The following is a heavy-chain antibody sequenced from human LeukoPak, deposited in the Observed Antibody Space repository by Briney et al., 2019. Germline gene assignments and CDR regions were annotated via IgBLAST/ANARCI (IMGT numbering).Heavy chain of an antibody. CDR1: GGSISSSSYY. CDR2: IYYSGST. D-gene: IGHD3-16*02. J-gene: IGHJ4*02. V-gene: IGHV4-39*01. CDR3: ARQATGEGELSDY. Sequence: SETLSLNCTVSGGSISSSSYYWGWIRQPPGKGLEWIGSIYYSGSTYYNPSLKSRVTISVDTSKNQCSLKLSSVTAADTAVYYCARQATGEGELSDYWGQGTLVTVSS.